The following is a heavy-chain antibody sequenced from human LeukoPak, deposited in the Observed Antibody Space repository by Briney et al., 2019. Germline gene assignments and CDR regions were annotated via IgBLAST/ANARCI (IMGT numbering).Heavy chain of an antibody. J-gene: IGHJ4*02. V-gene: IGHV1-46*01. CDR3: ARDGRGDYYDSSGYYDHY. D-gene: IGHD3-22*01. CDR2: INPSGGST. Sequence: ASVKVSCKASGYTFTSYGISWVRQAPGQGLEWMGIINPSGGSTSYAQKFQGRVTMTRDMSTSTVYMELSSLRSEDTAVYYCARDGRGDYYDSSGYYDHYWGQGTLVTVSS. CDR1: GYTFTSYG.